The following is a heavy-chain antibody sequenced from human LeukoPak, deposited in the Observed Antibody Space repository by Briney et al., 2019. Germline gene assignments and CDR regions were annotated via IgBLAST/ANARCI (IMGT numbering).Heavy chain of an antibody. D-gene: IGHD3-9*01. CDR3: ARARPTSSHYDILTGYFAFDI. CDR2: IKQDGSEK. CDR1: GFTLSDSF. Sequence: GGSLRLSCAASGFTLSDSFMSWVRQAPGKGLEWVANIKQDGSEKYYVDSVKGRFTISRDNAKNSLYLQMNSLRAEDTAVYYCARARPTSSHYDILTGYFAFDIWGQGTMVTVSS. J-gene: IGHJ3*02. V-gene: IGHV3-7*01.